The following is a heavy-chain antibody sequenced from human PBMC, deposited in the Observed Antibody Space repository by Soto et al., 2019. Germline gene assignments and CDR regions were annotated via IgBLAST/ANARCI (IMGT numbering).Heavy chain of an antibody. V-gene: IGHV1-69*12. D-gene: IGHD6-6*01. CDR2: IIPIFGTA. CDR1: GGTISSYA. Sequence: QVQLVQSGAEVKKPGSSVKVSCKASGGTISSYAISWVRQAPGQGLEWMGGIIPIFGTANYAQKFQGRVTITADESTSTAYMELSSLRSEDTAVYYCARGALAARGSVGWFDPWGQGTLVTVSS. J-gene: IGHJ5*02. CDR3: ARGALAARGSVGWFDP.